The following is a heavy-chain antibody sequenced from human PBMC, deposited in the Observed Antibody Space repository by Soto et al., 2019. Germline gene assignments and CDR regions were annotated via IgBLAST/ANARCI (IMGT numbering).Heavy chain of an antibody. Sequence: SVKVSCKGSRYTFTNFFIRWLLDAPGEGLEWMGIINPSGGSTTYPQKFQGRVTMTRDTSTSTVHMELITLRSEDTAVYYCARSQVGRPLGVRGPRTTGTVSS. J-gene: IGHJ6*02. V-gene: IGHV1-46*01. CDR2: INPSGGST. CDR1: RYTFTNFF. CDR3: ARSQVGRPLGV. D-gene: IGHD1-26*01.